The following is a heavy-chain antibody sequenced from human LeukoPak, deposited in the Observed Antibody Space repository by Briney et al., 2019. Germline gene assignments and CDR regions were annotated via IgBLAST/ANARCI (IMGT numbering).Heavy chain of an antibody. V-gene: IGHV3-11*01. Sequence: PGGSLRLSCAASGFTFSDYYMSWIRQAPGKGLEWVSYISSSGSTIYYADSVKGRFTISRDNAKNSLYLQMNSLRAEDTAVYYCAKDQGWVQWELFPSYFDYWGQGTLVTVSS. CDR1: GFTFSDYY. J-gene: IGHJ4*02. CDR2: ISSSGSTI. D-gene: IGHD1-26*01. CDR3: AKDQGWVQWELFPSYFDY.